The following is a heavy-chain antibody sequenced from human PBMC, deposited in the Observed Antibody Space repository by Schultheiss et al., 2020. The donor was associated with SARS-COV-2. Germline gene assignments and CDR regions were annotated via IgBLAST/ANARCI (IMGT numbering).Heavy chain of an antibody. CDR1: GYTFTGYY. Sequence: ASVKVSCKASGYTFTGYYMHWVRQAPGQGLEWMGWINPNSGGTNYAQKFQGWVTMTRDTSISTAYMELSSLRSEDTAVYYCAVGTTSCYHTGSCGGDYWGQGTLVTVSS. CDR3: AVGTTSCYHTGSCGGDY. D-gene: IGHD2-2*01. CDR2: INPNSGGT. V-gene: IGHV1-2*04. J-gene: IGHJ4*02.